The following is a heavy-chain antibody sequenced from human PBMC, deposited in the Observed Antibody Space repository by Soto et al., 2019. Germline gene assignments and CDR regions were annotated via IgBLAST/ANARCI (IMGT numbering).Heavy chain of an antibody. CDR2: IYSGGST. D-gene: IGHD5-18*01. Sequence: EVQLVESGGGLVQPGGSLRLSCAASGFTVSSNYMSWVRQAPGKGLEWVSVIYSGGSTYYADSVKGRFTISRDNSKNTLYLQMNSLRAEDTAVYYCARDVRGYSYQGSMDVWGQGTTVTVSS. V-gene: IGHV3-66*01. CDR3: ARDVRGYSYQGSMDV. CDR1: GFTVSSNY. J-gene: IGHJ6*02.